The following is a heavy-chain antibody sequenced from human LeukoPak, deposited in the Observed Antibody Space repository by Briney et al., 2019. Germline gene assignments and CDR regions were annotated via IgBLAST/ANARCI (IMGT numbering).Heavy chain of an antibody. CDR1: GGTFNSHI. J-gene: IGHJ5*02. Sequence: SVKVSCKTSGGTFNSHIFGWVRQAPGQGLEWLGRITPILGTTKYAQRFQGRVTITADKFSTTAYMELTSLRSEDTAMYYCTRVNLRGSNYNWFDPWGQGTLVTVSS. D-gene: IGHD3-10*01. CDR2: ITPILGTT. V-gene: IGHV1-69*08. CDR3: TRVNLRGSNYNWFDP.